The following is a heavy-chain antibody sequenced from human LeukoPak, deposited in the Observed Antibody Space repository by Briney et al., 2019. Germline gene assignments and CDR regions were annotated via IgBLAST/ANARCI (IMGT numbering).Heavy chain of an antibody. CDR3: ARLMAGTDIDY. CDR1: GGSISSSSYY. V-gene: IGHV4-39*01. D-gene: IGHD6-19*01. J-gene: IGHJ4*02. CDR2: IYYSGST. Sequence: SGTLSLTCTVSGGSISSSSYYWGWIRQPPGKGLEWIGSIYYSGSTYYNPSLKSRVTISVDTSKNQFSLKLSSVTAADTAVYYCARLMAGTDIDYWGQGTLVTVSS.